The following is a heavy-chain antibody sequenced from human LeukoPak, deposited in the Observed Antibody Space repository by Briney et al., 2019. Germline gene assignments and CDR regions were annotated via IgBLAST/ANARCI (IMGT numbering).Heavy chain of an antibody. D-gene: IGHD3-10*01. CDR2: INPSGGST. V-gene: IGHV1-46*01. Sequence: ASVTVSCKASGYTFTSYYMHWVRQAPGQGLEWMGIINPSGGSTSYAQKFQGRVTMTRDTSTSTVYMELSSLSSEDTAVYYCARDVGAIADYYGSGSLRDNWFDPWGQGTLVTVSS. J-gene: IGHJ5*02. CDR3: ARDVGAIADYYGSGSLRDNWFDP. CDR1: GYTFTSYY.